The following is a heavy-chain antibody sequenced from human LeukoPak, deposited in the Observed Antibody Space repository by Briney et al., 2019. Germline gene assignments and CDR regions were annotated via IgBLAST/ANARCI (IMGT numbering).Heavy chain of an antibody. CDR2: IRYVGSNK. V-gene: IGHV3-30*02. CDR3: ARALLRGGAVAGARTFDY. J-gene: IGHJ4*02. Sequence: GGSLRLSFAASGFTFSSYDIHWVRQAPGKGLEWVAFIRYVGSNKYYADSVKGRFTISRDNSKNTLYLQMNSLRAGDTAVYYCARALLRGGAVAGARTFDYWGQGTLVTVSS. D-gene: IGHD6-19*01. CDR1: GFTFSSYD.